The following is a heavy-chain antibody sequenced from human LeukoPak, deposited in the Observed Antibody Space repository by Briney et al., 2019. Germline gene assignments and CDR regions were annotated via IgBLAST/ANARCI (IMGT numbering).Heavy chain of an antibody. CDR3: ASKSTDHGELRFDY. CDR2: IYYTGTT. D-gene: IGHD4-17*01. J-gene: IGHJ4*02. Sequence: SETLSLTCTVSGGSISDYYWNWMRQLPGKGLEWIGYIYYTGTTNYNPSLKSRVTISVDTSKNQFSLKVSSVTAADTGVYYCASKSTDHGELRFDYWGQGTLVTVSS. V-gene: IGHV4-59*01. CDR1: GGSISDYY.